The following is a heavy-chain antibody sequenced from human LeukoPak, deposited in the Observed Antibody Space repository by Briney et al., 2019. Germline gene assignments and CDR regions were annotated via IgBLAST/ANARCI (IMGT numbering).Heavy chain of an antibody. CDR2: ISWNSGSI. J-gene: IGHJ6*02. D-gene: IGHD6-19*01. Sequence: GGSLRLSCAASGFTFDDYAMHWVRQAPGKGLEWVSGISWNSGSIGYADSVKGRFTISRDNAKNSLYLQMNSLRAEDTALYYCAKDWHHYSRAWGGYGMDVWGQGTTVTVSS. V-gene: IGHV3-9*01. CDR1: GFTFDDYA. CDR3: AKDWHHYSRAWGGYGMDV.